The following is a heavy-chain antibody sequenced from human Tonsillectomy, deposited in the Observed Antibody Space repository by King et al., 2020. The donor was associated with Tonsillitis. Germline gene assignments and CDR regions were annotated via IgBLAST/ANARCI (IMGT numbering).Heavy chain of an antibody. J-gene: IGHJ4*02. V-gene: IGHV3-21*01. D-gene: IGHD3-22*01. Sequence: VQLVESGGGLVKPGGSLRLSCAASGFIFSSYAINWVRQAPGKGLEWVSSISSSSNYIYYAASVRGRFTISRDNAKYSLYLQMNSLRAEDTAVYYCARARPYYYDSSGPRPPYFDYWGQGTLVTVSS. CDR1: GFIFSSYA. CDR3: ARARPYYYDSSGPRPPYFDY. CDR2: ISSSSNYI.